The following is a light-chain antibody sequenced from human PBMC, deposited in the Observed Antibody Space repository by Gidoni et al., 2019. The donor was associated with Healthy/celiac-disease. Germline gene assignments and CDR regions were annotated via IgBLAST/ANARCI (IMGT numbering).Light chain of an antibody. Sequence: IQLPQSPSSLSASVGDRVTITCRSSQGISIYLAWYQQKPGKAPKLLSYAASTLQRVVPSRFRGSGSGTDFTLTISSMQTEDFATYYCQQRNSYLFTFGPGTKVDIK. CDR1: QGISIY. CDR2: AAS. J-gene: IGKJ3*01. V-gene: IGKV1-9*01. CDR3: QQRNSYLFT.